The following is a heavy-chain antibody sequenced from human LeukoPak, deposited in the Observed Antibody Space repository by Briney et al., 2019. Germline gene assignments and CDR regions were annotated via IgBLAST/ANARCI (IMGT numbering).Heavy chain of an antibody. CDR2: INHSGST. Sequence: PSETLSLTCAVYGGSFSGYYWSWIRQPPGKGLEWIGEINHSGSTNYNPSLKSRVTISVDTSKNQFSLKLSSVTAADTAVYYCARASITMVRGAPGNWFDPWGQGTLVTVSS. J-gene: IGHJ5*02. CDR1: GGSFSGYY. D-gene: IGHD3-10*01. CDR3: ARASITMVRGAPGNWFDP. V-gene: IGHV4-34*01.